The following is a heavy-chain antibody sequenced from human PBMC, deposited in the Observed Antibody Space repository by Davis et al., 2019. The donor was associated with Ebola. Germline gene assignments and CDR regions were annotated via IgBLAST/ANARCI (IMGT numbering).Heavy chain of an antibody. CDR2: IYYSESS. Sequence: SETLSLTCTVSGGSISSSYWSWIRQPPGKGLEWIGYIYYSESSNYNPSLKSRVTISVDTSKNHFSLKLSSVTAADTAVYYCARDNFALGMGIFDHWGQGTPVTVSP. V-gene: IGHV4-59*01. CDR3: ARDNFALGMGIFDH. CDR1: GGSISSSY. D-gene: IGHD7-27*01. J-gene: IGHJ4*02.